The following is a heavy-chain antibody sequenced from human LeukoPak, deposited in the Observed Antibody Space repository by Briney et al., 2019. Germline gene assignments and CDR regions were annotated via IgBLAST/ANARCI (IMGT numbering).Heavy chain of an antibody. J-gene: IGHJ4*02. V-gene: IGHV3-23*01. CDR2: ITASGDTT. CDR1: GLTFSNYA. Sequence: GGSLRLSCAASGLTFSNYAMSWVRQAPGKGLEWVSSITASGDTTYYIDSIDSVKGRFAISRDNSKSTLFLQMNNLRAEDTAVYRCARGARVDTQNECRLDYWGQGTLVTVSS. D-gene: IGHD1-26*01. CDR3: ARGARVDTQNECRLDY.